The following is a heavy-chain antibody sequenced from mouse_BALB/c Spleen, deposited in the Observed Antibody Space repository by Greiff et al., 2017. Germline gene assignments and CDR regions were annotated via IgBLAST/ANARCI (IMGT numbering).Heavy chain of an antibody. CDR3: ARTARATSFAY. D-gene: IGHD3-1*01. CDR2: INPSTGYT. Sequence: QVQLKESGAELAKPGASVKMSCKASGYTFTSYWMHWVKQRPGQGLEWIGYINPSTGYTEYNQKFKDKATLTADKSSSTAYMQLSSLTSEDSAVYYCARTARATSFAYWGQGTLVTVSA. CDR1: GYTFTSYW. J-gene: IGHJ3*01. V-gene: IGHV1-7*01.